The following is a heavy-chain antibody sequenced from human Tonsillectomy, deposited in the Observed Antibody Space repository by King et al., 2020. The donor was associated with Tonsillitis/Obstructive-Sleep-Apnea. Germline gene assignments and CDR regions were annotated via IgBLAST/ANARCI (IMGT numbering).Heavy chain of an antibody. CDR1: GGSFSGYY. CDR2: INHSGST. D-gene: IGHD2-2*01. CDR3: ARGSVVVVPAAIVWWFDP. J-gene: IGHJ5*02. Sequence: VQLQQWGAGLLKPSETLSLTCAVYGGSFSGYYWSWIRQPPGKGLEWIGEINHSGSTNYNPSLKSRVTISVDTSKNQFSLKLTYVTAADTAVYYCARGSVVVVPAAIVWWFDPWGQGTLVTVSS. V-gene: IGHV4-34*01.